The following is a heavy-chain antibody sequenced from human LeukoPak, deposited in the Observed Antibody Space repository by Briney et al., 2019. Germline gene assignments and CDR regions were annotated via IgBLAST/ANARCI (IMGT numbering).Heavy chain of an antibody. V-gene: IGHV3-74*01. Sequence: GGSLRLSCAASGFTFSGYALHWVRQAPGQGLVWVSRIRTDGLETSYADSVKGRFTISRDNSKNTLDLQMNSLRPEDTAAYYCAKEFSATPRAAAQTGDAFDVWGQGTMVTVSS. CDR2: IRTDGLET. J-gene: IGHJ3*01. CDR1: GFTFSGYA. CDR3: AKEFSATPRAAAQTGDAFDV. D-gene: IGHD7-27*01.